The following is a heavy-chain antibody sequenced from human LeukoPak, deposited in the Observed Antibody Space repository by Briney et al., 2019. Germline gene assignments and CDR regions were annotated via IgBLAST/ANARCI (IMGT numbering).Heavy chain of an antibody. CDR3: ARENFQY. CDR2: IWYDGRNK. V-gene: IGHV3-33*01. J-gene: IGHJ4*02. CDR1: GFTFSSYG. Sequence: GGSLRLSCAASGFTFSSYGMHWDRQAPGKGLDREAVIWYDGRNKYYADYVKGRFTILRDNAKNSLYLQMNSLRAEDTAVYYCARENFQYWAQGTLVTVSS.